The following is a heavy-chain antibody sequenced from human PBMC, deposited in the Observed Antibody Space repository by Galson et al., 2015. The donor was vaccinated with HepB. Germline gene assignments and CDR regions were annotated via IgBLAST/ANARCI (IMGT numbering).Heavy chain of an antibody. Sequence: SLRLSCAASGFTFDDYTMHWVRQAPGKGLEWVSLISWDGGSTYYADSVKGRFTISRDNSKNSLYLQMNSLRTEDTALYYCAKDITFSWMVRGVRRDYYYGMDVWGQGTTVTVSS. V-gene: IGHV3-43*01. CDR1: GFTFDDYT. D-gene: IGHD3-10*01. J-gene: IGHJ6*02. CDR2: ISWDGGST. CDR3: AKDITFSWMVRGVRRDYYYGMDV.